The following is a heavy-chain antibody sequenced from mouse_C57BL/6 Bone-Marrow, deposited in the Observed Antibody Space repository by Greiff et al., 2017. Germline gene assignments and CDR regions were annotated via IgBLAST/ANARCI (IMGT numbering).Heavy chain of an antibody. CDR3: ARYGSRHWYFDV. J-gene: IGHJ1*03. CDR2: IYPRSGNT. V-gene: IGHV1-81*01. CDR1: GYTFTSYG. D-gene: IGHD1-1*01. Sequence: VQRVESGAELARPGASVKLSCKASGYTFTSYGISWVKQRTGQGLEWIGEIYPRSGNTYYNEKFKGKATLTADKSSSTAYMELRSLTSEDSAVYFCARYGSRHWYFDVWGTGTTVTVSS.